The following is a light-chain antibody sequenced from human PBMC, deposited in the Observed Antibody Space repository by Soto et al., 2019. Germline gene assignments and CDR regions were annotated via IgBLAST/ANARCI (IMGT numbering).Light chain of an antibody. CDR1: QRVSSC. Sequence: EIVLTQSPATLSLSPGERSTLSCRASQRVSSCLAWYQQKPGQAPRLLIYDASNRATGIPARFSGSGSGTDLILSSGSLEPEDFAVYYCQQRCSWPLTFGGGTKVECK. V-gene: IGKV3-11*01. CDR2: DAS. J-gene: IGKJ4*01. CDR3: QQRCSWPLT.